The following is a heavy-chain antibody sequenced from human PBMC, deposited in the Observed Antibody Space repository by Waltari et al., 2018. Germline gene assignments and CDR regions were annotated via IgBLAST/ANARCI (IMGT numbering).Heavy chain of an antibody. CDR3: ASDPSIGSNLYRYFDF. D-gene: IGHD2-8*01. CDR2: IGGVGGST. V-gene: IGHV3-23*04. CDR1: GFTFSSHA. J-gene: IGHJ4*02. Sequence: EVQLVESGGDLVQPGGSLRLSCAASGFTFSSHAMSWVRQAPGKGLEWVSTIGGVGGSTYYADSVKGRFTISRDNAKNSLYLQMNSLRADDTAVYYCASDPSIGSNLYRYFDFWGQGTLVTVSS.